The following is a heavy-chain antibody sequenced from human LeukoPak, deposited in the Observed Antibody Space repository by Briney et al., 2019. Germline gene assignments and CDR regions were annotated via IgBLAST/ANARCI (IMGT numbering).Heavy chain of an antibody. V-gene: IGHV4-59*01. J-gene: IGHJ4*02. CDR1: GGSISSYY. Sequence: SETLSLTCTVSGGSISSYYWSWIRQPPGKGLEWIGYIYYSGSTNYNPSLKSRVTISVDTSKNQFSLKLSSVTAADTAVYYCARGRSGWLLPFDYWGQGTLVTVSS. D-gene: IGHD6-19*01. CDR3: ARGRSGWLLPFDY. CDR2: IYYSGST.